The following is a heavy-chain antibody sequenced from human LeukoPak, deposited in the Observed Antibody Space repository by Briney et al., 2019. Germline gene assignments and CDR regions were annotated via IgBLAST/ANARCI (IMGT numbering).Heavy chain of an antibody. Sequence: PGGSLRLSCAASGFTFSSYSMNWVRQAPGKGLEWVSSISSSSSYIYYADSVKGRFTISRDNAKNSLYLQMNSLRAEDTAVYYCARGSMVRGVIITSEFDYWGQGTLVTVSS. CDR2: ISSSSSYI. CDR1: GFTFSSYS. D-gene: IGHD3-10*01. CDR3: ARGSMVRGVIITSEFDY. V-gene: IGHV3-21*01. J-gene: IGHJ4*02.